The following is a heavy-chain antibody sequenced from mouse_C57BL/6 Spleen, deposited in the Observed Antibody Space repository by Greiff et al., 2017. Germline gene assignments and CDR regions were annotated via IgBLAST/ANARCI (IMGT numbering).Heavy chain of an antibody. V-gene: IGHV5-4*01. J-gene: IGHJ3*01. Sequence: EVMLVESGGGLVKPGGSLKLSCAASGFTFSSYAMSWVRQTPEKRLEWVATISDGGSYTYYPDNVKGRFTISRDNAKNNLYLQMSHLKSEDTAMYYCARDPYYGSSLAGFAYWGQGTLVTVSA. CDR1: GFTFSSYA. CDR2: ISDGGSYT. CDR3: ARDPYYGSSLAGFAY. D-gene: IGHD1-1*01.